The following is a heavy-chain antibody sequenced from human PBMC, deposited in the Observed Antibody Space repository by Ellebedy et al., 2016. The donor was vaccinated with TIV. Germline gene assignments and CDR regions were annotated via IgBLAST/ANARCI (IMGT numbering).Heavy chain of an antibody. CDR1: ESTFTAYY. V-gene: IGHV1-2*02. CDR3: ARDRKETYITQSGLYGMDV. D-gene: IGHD1-14*01. J-gene: IGHJ6*02. CDR2: MNPNSGGR. Sequence: ASVKVSCXASESTFTAYYMHWVRQAPGQGLEWMGWMNPNSGGRNYAQKFQGRVTMTRDTSISTAYMELSRLRSDDTAVYYCARDRKETYITQSGLYGMDVWGQGTLVTVSS.